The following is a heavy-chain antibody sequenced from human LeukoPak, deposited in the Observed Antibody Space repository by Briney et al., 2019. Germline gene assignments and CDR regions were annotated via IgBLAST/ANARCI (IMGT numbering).Heavy chain of an antibody. CDR3: AKNSGRYSYGSMDEY. D-gene: IGHD5-18*01. J-gene: IGHJ4*02. CDR1: GFTFSSYG. Sequence: PGGSLRLSCAASGFTFSSYGMHWVRQAPGKGLEWVAFIRYDGSNKYYVDSVKGRFTISRDNSKNTLYLQMTSLRAEATAVYYCAKNSGRYSYGSMDEYWGQGTLVTVSS. V-gene: IGHV3-30*02. CDR2: IRYDGSNK.